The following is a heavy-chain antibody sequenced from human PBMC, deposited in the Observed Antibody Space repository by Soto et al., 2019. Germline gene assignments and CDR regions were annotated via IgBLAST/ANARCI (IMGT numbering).Heavy chain of an antibody. CDR2: IIPILGIA. D-gene: IGHD2-2*01. Sequence: QVQLVQSGGEVKKPGSSVKVSCKASGGTFSSYTISWVRQAPGQGLEWMGRIIPILGIANYAQKFQGRVTITADKSTSTAYMELSSLRSEDTAVYYCARESEDIVVVPAATDAFDIWGQGTMVTVSS. J-gene: IGHJ3*02. V-gene: IGHV1-69*08. CDR3: ARESEDIVVVPAATDAFDI. CDR1: GGTFSSYT.